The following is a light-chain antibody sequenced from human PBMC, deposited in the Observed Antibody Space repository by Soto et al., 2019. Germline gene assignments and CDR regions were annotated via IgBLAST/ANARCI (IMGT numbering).Light chain of an antibody. CDR1: QSVSSSY. CDR2: GAS. CDR3: QQYGSSPLFT. Sequence: EIVLTQSPGTLSLSPGERATLSCRASQSVSSSYLAWYQQKPGQAPRLLIYGASSRATGIPDRFSGSGSGTDFTLTISRLEPDDFAVYYCQQYGSSPLFTFGPGTEVDIK. V-gene: IGKV3-20*01. J-gene: IGKJ3*01.